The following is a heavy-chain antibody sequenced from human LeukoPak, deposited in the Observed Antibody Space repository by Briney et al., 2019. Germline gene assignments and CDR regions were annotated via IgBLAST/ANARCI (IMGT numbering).Heavy chain of an antibody. V-gene: IGHV4-59*08. D-gene: IGHD3-3*01. CDR1: GASISSDY. CDR2: IYITGNT. J-gene: IGHJ4*02. Sequence: SETLSLTCTVSGASISSDYWSWIRQPPGKGLEWIGYIYITGNTNYSPSLKSRVTMSLDTSKNQFSLKLSSVTATDTAVYYCARHPFFNPFDYWGLGTLVTVSS. CDR3: ARHPFFNPFDY.